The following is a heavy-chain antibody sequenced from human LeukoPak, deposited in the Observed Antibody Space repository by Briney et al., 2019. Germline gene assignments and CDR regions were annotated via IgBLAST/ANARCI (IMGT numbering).Heavy chain of an antibody. CDR1: GGSISSSSYY. CDR2: IYYSGST. J-gene: IGHJ6*03. D-gene: IGHD6-13*01. V-gene: IGHV4-39*07. CDR3: ARAGSSSWPHYYYYMDV. Sequence: PSETLSLTCTGSGGSISSSSYYWGWFRQPPGKGLEWIGSIYYSGSTYYNPSLKSRVTISVDTSKNQFSLKLSSVTAADTAVYYCARAGSSSWPHYYYYMDVWGKGTTVTISS.